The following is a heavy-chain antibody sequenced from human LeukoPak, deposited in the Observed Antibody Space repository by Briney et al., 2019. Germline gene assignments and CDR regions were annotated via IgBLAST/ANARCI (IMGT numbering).Heavy chain of an antibody. V-gene: IGHV4-59*08. CDR1: EFSFRDFY. Sequence: PGGSLRLSCADSEFSFRDFYMSWIRQAPGKGLEWIGYVYYSGSTEYNPSLKSRVTISVDTSNKQFSLNLSSVTAADTAVYYCARRCSGPTCYTDAYDIWGQGTMVTVSS. J-gene: IGHJ3*02. CDR3: ARRCSGPTCYTDAYDI. CDR2: VYYSGST. D-gene: IGHD2-2*02.